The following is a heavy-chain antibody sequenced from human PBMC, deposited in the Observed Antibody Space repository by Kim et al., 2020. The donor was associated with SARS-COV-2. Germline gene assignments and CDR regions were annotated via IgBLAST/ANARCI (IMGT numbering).Heavy chain of an antibody. D-gene: IGHD3-22*01. Sequence: VTGRFTISRDNSKNTLYLQMNSLRAEDTAVYYCAKDTYYYDSSGYSIFDYWGQGTLVTVPS. J-gene: IGHJ4*02. CDR3: AKDTYYYDSSGYSIFDY. V-gene: IGHV3-23*01.